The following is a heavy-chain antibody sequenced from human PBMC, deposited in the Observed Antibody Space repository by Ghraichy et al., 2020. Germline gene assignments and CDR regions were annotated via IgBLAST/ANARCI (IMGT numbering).Heavy chain of an antibody. CDR2: IYYSGST. J-gene: IGHJ5*02. Sequence: SETLSLTCTVSGDSIRSDYWGWIRQTPGKGLVWIGYIYYSGSTQYNPSLNSRVTISVDTSKKQFSLKVNSVTAADTAVYYCVRRGIGNKVCFDHWGQGTLVTVSS. D-gene: IGHD3-10*01. V-gene: IGHV4-59*01. CDR1: GDSIRSDY. CDR3: VRRGIGNKVCFDH.